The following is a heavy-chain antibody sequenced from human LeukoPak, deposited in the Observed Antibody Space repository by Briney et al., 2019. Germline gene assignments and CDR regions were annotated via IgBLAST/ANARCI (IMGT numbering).Heavy chain of an antibody. D-gene: IGHD1-26*01. Sequence: GGSLRLSCAASGFTFSSYSMNWVRQAPGKGLVWVSRINSDGSSTNYADSVKGRFTISRDSSKNTLYLQMNSLRAEDTAVYYCAKDFVGAGDYWGQGTLVTVSS. CDR1: GFTFSSYS. CDR2: INSDGSST. CDR3: AKDFVGAGDY. V-gene: IGHV3-74*01. J-gene: IGHJ4*02.